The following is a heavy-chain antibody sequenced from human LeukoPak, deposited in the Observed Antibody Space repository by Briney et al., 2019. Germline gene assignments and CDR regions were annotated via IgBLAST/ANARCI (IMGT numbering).Heavy chain of an antibody. CDR3: AKDEDYYDSSGYYY. CDR2: ISGSGGST. Sequence: SGGSLRLSCAASGFTFSTYAMSWVRQAPGKGLEWVSAISGSGGSTYYADSVKGRFTISRDNSKNTLYLQMNSLRAEDTAVYYCAKDEDYYDSSGYYYWGQGTLVTVSS. J-gene: IGHJ4*02. D-gene: IGHD3-22*01. V-gene: IGHV3-23*01. CDR1: GFTFSTYA.